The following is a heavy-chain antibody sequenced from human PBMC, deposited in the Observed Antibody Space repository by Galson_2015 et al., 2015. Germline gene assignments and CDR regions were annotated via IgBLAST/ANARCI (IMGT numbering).Heavy chain of an antibody. Sequence: SLRLSCAASGFTFSSSWMSWVRQAPGKGLEWVANIKQDGSEKYYVDSVKGRFTISRDNAKNSLYLQMNSLRAEDKAVYYCARDPSVVVPAASDYWGQGALVTVSS. J-gene: IGHJ4*02. D-gene: IGHD2-2*01. V-gene: IGHV3-7*01. CDR2: IKQDGSEK. CDR3: ARDPSVVVPAASDY. CDR1: GFTFSSSW.